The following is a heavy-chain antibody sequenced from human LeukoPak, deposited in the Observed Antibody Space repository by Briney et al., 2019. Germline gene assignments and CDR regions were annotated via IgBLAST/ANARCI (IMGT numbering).Heavy chain of an antibody. CDR1: GYTFTSYD. CDR3: ARSIAVAGIEEGFDY. V-gene: IGHV1-69*06. Sequence: GASVKVSCKASGYTFTSYDINWVRQAPGQGLEWMGGIIPIFGTANYAQKFQGRVTITADKSTSTAYMELSSLRSEDTAVYYCARSIAVAGIEEGFDYWGQGTLVTVSS. CDR2: IIPIFGTA. J-gene: IGHJ4*02. D-gene: IGHD6-19*01.